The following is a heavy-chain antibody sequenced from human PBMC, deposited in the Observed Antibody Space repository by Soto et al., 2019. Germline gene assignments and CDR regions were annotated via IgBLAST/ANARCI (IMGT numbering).Heavy chain of an antibody. CDR3: ARGVSVYYSASSNHFDN. J-gene: IGHJ4*02. V-gene: IGHV3-23*01. Sequence: EVQLLESGGGLGQPGGSLRLSCAASGFTFSSYAMTWVRQAPGQGLEWVASISGSGGTTNYADSVKGRFTISRDNSKNTAYLQMNSLRAEDTAVYYCARGVSVYYSASSNHFDNWGQGTLVTVSS. CDR1: GFTFSSYA. CDR2: ISGSGGTT. D-gene: IGHD3-10*01.